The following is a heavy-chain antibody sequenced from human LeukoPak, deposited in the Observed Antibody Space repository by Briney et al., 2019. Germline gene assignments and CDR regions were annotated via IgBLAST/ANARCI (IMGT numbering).Heavy chain of an antibody. D-gene: IGHD3-10*01. CDR1: GGSFSGYY. CDR2: INHSGST. Sequence: SETLSLTCAVYGGSFSGYYWSWIRQPPGKGLEWIGEINHSGSTNYNPSLKSRVTISVDTSKNQFSLKLSSVTAADTAVYYCARESPGLLWFRELFIDIWGQGTMVTVSS. J-gene: IGHJ3*02. V-gene: IGHV4-34*01. CDR3: ARESPGLLWFRELFIDI.